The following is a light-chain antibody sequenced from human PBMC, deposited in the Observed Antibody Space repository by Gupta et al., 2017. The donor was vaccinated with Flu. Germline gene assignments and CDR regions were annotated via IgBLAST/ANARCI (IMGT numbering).Light chain of an antibody. CDR2: GAS. J-gene: IGKJ2*01. Sequence: QKPGQAPQLLIHGASSLQGGVPSRFSGTYSGPDFTLTISSLQPEDFATYFCQQTYSTPHTFGQGTKLDIK. CDR3: QQTYSTPHT. V-gene: IGKV1-39*01.